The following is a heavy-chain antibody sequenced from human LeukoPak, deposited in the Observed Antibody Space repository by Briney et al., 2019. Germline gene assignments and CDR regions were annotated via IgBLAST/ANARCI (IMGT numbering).Heavy chain of an antibody. Sequence: PGGSLRLSCAASGFTFSSYGMSWVRQAPGKGLEWVSAISGSGGSTYYADSVKGRFTISRDNSKNTLYLQMNSLRAEDTAVYYCAKVDSSSWLQRPNWFDPWGQGTLVTVSS. CDR1: GFTFSSYG. CDR3: AKVDSSSWLQRPNWFDP. J-gene: IGHJ5*02. CDR2: ISGSGGST. D-gene: IGHD6-13*01. V-gene: IGHV3-23*01.